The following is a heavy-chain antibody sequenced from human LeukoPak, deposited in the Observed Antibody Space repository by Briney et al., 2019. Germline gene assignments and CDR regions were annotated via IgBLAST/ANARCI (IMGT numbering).Heavy chain of an antibody. CDR3: ARTIVGADDAFDI. J-gene: IGHJ3*02. V-gene: IGHV4-59*08. D-gene: IGHD1-26*01. Sequence: SETLSLTCAVYGGSFSSYYWSWIRQPPGKGLEWIGYIYYSGNTNYNPSLKSRVTISVDTSKNQFSLKLSSVTAADTAVYYCARTIVGADDAFDIWGQGTVVTVSS. CDR1: GGSFSSYY. CDR2: IYYSGNT.